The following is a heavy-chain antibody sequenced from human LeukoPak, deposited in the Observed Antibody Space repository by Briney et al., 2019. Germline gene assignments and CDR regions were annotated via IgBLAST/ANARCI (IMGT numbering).Heavy chain of an antibody. D-gene: IGHD4-17*01. CDR3: ARAYELNYGDYKGCFDP. V-gene: IGHV4-28*03. J-gene: IGHJ5*02. Sequence: SDTLSLTCAVSGYSIRSGNWWGWIRQPPGKGLEWIGYIYFSGSTYYNPSLKSRVTISVDTSKNQFSLNLSSVTAADTAVYYCARAYELNYGDYKGCFDPWGQGTLVTVSS. CDR2: IYFSGST. CDR1: GYSIRSGNW.